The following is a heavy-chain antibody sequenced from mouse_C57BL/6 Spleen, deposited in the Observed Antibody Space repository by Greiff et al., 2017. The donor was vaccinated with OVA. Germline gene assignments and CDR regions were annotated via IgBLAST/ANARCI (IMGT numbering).Heavy chain of an antibody. Sequence: VQLQQSGPELVKPGASVKISCKASGYTFTDYYMNWVKQSHGKSLEWIGDINPNNGGTSYNQKFKGKATLTVDKSSSTAYMELRSLTSEDSAVYYCANDYDAGYAMDYWGQGTSVTVSS. D-gene: IGHD2-4*01. CDR3: ANDYDAGYAMDY. V-gene: IGHV1-26*01. J-gene: IGHJ4*01. CDR1: GYTFTDYY. CDR2: INPNNGGT.